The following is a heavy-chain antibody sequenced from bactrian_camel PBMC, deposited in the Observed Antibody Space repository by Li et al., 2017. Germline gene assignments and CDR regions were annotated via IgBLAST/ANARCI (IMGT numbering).Heavy chain of an antibody. Sequence: VQLVESGGGLVQPGGSLRLSCAASGFTFSNYDMSWVRQAPGKGLAWVSTIRSSSGGTTYADSVQGRFTISRDNAKNTLYLQMSSLKTEDTAMYYCAADDGLTVVANLLSQNDYTYWGQGTQVTVS. V-gene: IGHV3S40*01. D-gene: IGHD1*01. J-gene: IGHJ4*01. CDR1: GFTFSNYD. CDR3: AADDGLTVVANLLSQNDYTY. CDR2: IRSSSGGT.